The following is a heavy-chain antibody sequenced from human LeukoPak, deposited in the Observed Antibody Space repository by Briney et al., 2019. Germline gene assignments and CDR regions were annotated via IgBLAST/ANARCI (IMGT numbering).Heavy chain of an antibody. D-gene: IGHD1-7*01. CDR2: ISSSGSSI. J-gene: IGHJ3*01. V-gene: IGHV3-48*03. Sequence: PGGSLRLSCAASGFTFSSYEMNWVRQAPGKGLEWVSYISSSGSSICYADSVKGRFTISRDNAKNSLYLQMNSLRAEDTAVYYCARDELRTGTFDVWGQGTMVTVSS. CDR1: GFTFSSYE. CDR3: ARDELRTGTFDV.